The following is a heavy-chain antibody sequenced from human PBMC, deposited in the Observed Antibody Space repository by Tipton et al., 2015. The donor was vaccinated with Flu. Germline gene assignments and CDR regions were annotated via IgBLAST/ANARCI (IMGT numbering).Heavy chain of an antibody. CDR1: GGSISSGSYY. V-gene: IGHV4-61*02. J-gene: IGHJ3*02. CDR2: IYTSGST. Sequence: LRLSCTVSGGSISSGSYYWSWIRQPAGKGLEWIGRIYTSGSTNYNPPLKSRVTITLQTSKDQFSLKLSSVTAADTAGYYCARDHRWELHAFDIWGQGTMVTVSS. D-gene: IGHD1-26*01. CDR3: ARDHRWELHAFDI.